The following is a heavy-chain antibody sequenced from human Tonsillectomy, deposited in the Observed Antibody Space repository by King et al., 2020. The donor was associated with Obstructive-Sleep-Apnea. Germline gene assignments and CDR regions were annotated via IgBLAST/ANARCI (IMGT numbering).Heavy chain of an antibody. CDR2: IHRSGST. CDR3: ARGSGGTSAY. CDR1: GGSFSGYY. J-gene: IGHJ4*02. D-gene: IGHD1-1*01. V-gene: IGHV4-34*01. Sequence: VQLQQWGAGLLKPSETLSLTCAVYGGSFSGYYWTWIRQPPGKGLEWIGEIHRSGSTNYNPSLKSRVTISLDTSKTQFSLSLTSVTAADTAVYYCARGSGGTSAYWGQGTLVTVSS.